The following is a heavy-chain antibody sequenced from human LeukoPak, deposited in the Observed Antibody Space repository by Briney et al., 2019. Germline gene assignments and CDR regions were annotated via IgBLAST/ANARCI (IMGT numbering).Heavy chain of an antibody. J-gene: IGHJ4*02. CDR3: TSSEHYQF. CDR2: INPNTGAT. CDR1: GYTFTGYY. V-gene: IGHV1-2*02. Sequence: VSVKVSCKASGYTFTGYYMYWVRQAPGQGLEWVGWINPNTGATGYAQKFQGRVTMTRDASIATGYMELSSLTSADTAVYYCTSSEHYQFWGQGTLVTVSS. D-gene: IGHD1/OR15-1a*01.